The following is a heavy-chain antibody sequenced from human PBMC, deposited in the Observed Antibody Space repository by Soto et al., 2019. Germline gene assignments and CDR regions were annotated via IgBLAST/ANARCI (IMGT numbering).Heavy chain of an antibody. CDR2: TYYTGTT. CDR3: ARGYSYGQLYYSYYGMDV. Sequence: PSQTLSLTYTVSGGSMTNNYWTWMRQPPGKGLEWIGYTYYTGTTNYNPSLNSRVTISVDTSKNQFSLKLSSVTAADTAVYYCARGYSYGQLYYSYYGMDVWGQGTTVT. J-gene: IGHJ6*02. D-gene: IGHD5-18*01. V-gene: IGHV4-59*08. CDR1: GGSMTNNY.